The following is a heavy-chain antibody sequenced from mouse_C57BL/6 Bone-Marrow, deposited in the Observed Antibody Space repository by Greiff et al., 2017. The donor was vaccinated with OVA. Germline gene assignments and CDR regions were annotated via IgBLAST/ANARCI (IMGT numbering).Heavy chain of an antibody. Sequence: VQLQQPGAELVKPGASVKLSCKASGYTFTSYWMHWVKQRPGQGLEWIGIIHPNSGSTNYNAKFKSKATLTVDKSSSTAYMHLSSLTSEDAAVYYCARSGDSNYGPWFAYWGQGTLVTVSA. CDR3: ARSGDSNYGPWFAY. D-gene: IGHD2-5*01. J-gene: IGHJ3*01. CDR1: GYTFTSYW. V-gene: IGHV1-64*01. CDR2: IHPNSGST.